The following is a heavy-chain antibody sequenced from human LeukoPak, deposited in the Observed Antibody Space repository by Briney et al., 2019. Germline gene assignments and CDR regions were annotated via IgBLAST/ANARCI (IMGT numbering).Heavy chain of an antibody. CDR1: GFTFSSYA. CDR2: ISGSGGST. CDR3: AKSLARIAAAGLDY. Sequence: GGSLRLSCTASGFTFSSYAMSWVRQAPGKGLEWVSAISGSGGSTYYADSVKGRFTISRDNSKNTLYLQMNSLRAEDTAVYYCAKSLARIAAAGLDYWGQGTLVTVSS. D-gene: IGHD6-13*01. V-gene: IGHV3-23*01. J-gene: IGHJ4*02.